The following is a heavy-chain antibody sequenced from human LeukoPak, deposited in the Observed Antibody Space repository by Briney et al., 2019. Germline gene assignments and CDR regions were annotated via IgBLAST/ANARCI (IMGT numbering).Heavy chain of an antibody. V-gene: IGHV3-48*03. CDR1: GFTFSSYE. J-gene: IGHJ6*03. Sequence: GGSLRLSCAASGFTFSSYEMNWVRQAPGKGLEWVSYISSSGSTIYYADSVKGRFTISRDNAKNSLYLQMNSLRAEDTAVYYCARVPGGRYCSGGSCYSSGFYYYMDVWGKGTTVTISS. CDR3: ARVPGGRYCSGGSCYSSGFYYYMDV. D-gene: IGHD2-15*01. CDR2: ISSSGSTI.